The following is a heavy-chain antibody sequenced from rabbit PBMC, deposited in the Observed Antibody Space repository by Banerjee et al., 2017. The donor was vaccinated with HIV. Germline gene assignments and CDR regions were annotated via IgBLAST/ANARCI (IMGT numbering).Heavy chain of an antibody. J-gene: IGHJ4*01. CDR2: IYPSIGST. D-gene: IGHD6-1*01. CDR3: GRDRDGDAGYGSLAL. CDR1: GFSFSSSYY. V-gene: IGHV1S43*01. Sequence: QEQLVESGGDLVKPEGSLTLTCTASGFSFSSSYYMCWVRQAPGKGLEWIGCIYPSIGSTWYASWVDGRFTISRSTSLKTVDLKMTSLTVADTATYFCGRDRDGDAGYGSLALWGPGTLVT.